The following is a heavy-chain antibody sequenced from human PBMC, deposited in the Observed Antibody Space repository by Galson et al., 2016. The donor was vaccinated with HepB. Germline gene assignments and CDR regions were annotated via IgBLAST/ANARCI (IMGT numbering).Heavy chain of an antibody. V-gene: IGHV3-21*01. CDR1: GFPFHKYN. J-gene: IGHJ2*01. CDR3: HSFSLDPHFDL. D-gene: IGHD3/OR15-3a*01. Sequence: SLRLSCAASGFPFHKYNMNWIRQAPGKGLEWVASIGVSSSYTYHAESVAGRFGISRVTAKQSIFLHMSDLRTEDTARYFCHSFSLDPHFDLWGPGTLVAVSS. CDR2: IGVSSSYT.